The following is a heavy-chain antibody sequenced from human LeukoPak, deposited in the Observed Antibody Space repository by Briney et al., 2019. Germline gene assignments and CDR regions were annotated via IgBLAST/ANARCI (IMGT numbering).Heavy chain of an antibody. D-gene: IGHD2-8*02. CDR1: GFPFSSYT. J-gene: IGHJ4*02. CDR2: ISSSSSSI. Sequence: GGSLRLSCAASGFPFSSYTMNWVRQAPGKGLEWVSSISSSSSSIYYADSMKGRLTISRDNAKNSLFLQMNDLRAEDTAVYYCARDRRYFDTGGLGGPDYWGQGTLITVSS. CDR3: ARDRRYFDTGGLGGPDY. V-gene: IGHV3-21*01.